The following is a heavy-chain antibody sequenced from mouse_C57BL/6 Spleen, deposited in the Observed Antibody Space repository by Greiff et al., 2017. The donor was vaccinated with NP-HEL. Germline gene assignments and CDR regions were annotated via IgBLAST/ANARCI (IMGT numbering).Heavy chain of an antibody. Sequence: QVQLQQSGAELVRPGTSVKVSCKASGYSFTNYLIEWVKQRPGQGLEWIGVINPGSGGTNYNEKFKGKATLTADKSSSTAYMQLSSLTSEDAAVYFCARGGTDYWGQGTTLTVSS. CDR2: INPGSGGT. D-gene: IGHD4-1*01. J-gene: IGHJ2*01. V-gene: IGHV1-54*01. CDR1: GYSFTNYL. CDR3: ARGGTDY.